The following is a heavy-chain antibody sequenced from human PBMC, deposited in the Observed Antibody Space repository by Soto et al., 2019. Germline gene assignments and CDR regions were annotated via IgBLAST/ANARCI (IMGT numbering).Heavy chain of an antibody. Sequence: QVQLQESGPRLVKPSATLSLTCTVSGGSITSSYWSWIRRPPGKGLEWIAYIYDTGISGYTPSTSYNHSHKSRVTMSVDTSKSQFSLKLTSVTAADTAVYYCARGEDAFFYYGLDVWGQGITVTVSS. V-gene: IGHV4-59*01. J-gene: IGHJ6*02. CDR3: ARGEDAFFYYGLDV. CDR1: GGSITSSY. CDR2: IYDTGISGYTPST.